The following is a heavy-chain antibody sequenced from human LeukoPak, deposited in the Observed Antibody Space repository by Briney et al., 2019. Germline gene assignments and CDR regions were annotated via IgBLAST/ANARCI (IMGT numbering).Heavy chain of an antibody. CDR2: IYNSGRT. CDR1: GASISNYY. CDR3: ARDGGWFGELLDDNWFDP. Sequence: SETLSLTCTVSGASISNYYWSWMRQPAGKGLEWIGRIYNSGRTNYNPSLKSRVTISLDTSKNQFSLRLSSVSAADTAVYYCARDGGWFGELLDDNWFDPWGQGALVTVSS. D-gene: IGHD3-10*01. J-gene: IGHJ5*02. V-gene: IGHV4-4*07.